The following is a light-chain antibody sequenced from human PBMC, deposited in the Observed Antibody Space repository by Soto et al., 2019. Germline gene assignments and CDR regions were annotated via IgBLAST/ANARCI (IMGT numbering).Light chain of an antibody. CDR2: DAS. Sequence: VLTQSPATLSLSPGERAILSCRASQSVSSYFAWYQQKPGQAPRLLIYDASNRATGIPARFSGSGSGTDFTLTISSLEPEDFAIYYCQHRSNWPTFGQGTRLEIK. CDR1: QSVSSY. J-gene: IGKJ5*01. CDR3: QHRSNWPT. V-gene: IGKV3-11*01.